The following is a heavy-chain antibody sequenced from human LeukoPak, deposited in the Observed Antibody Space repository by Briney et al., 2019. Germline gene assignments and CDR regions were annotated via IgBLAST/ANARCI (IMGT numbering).Heavy chain of an antibody. V-gene: IGHV3-53*01. CDR1: GFTVSSNY. CDR3: ARDRRYCSGSTCYSGVDY. J-gene: IGHJ4*02. D-gene: IGHD2-15*01. Sequence: GGSLRLSCAASGFTVSSNYMSWVRQAPGRGLEWVSVIYSGGSTYYADSVKGRFTISRDNSKNTLYLQMNSLRAEDTAVYYCARDRRYCSGSTCYSGVDYWGQGTLVTVSS. CDR2: IYSGGST.